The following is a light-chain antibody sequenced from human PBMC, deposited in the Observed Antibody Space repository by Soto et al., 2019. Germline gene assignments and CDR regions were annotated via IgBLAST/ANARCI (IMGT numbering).Light chain of an antibody. CDR3: SSLTTSFTYV. J-gene: IGLJ1*01. Sequence: QSLLKQPSSVCGSPGQSFAISCTGTISDVGAYNYVSWYQQHPGKAPKLLLSEVSNRPSGVSDRFSGSKSGNTASLTISGLQAEDEADYYCSSLTTSFTYVFGTGTQGTV. CDR1: ISDVGAYNY. V-gene: IGLV2-14*01. CDR2: EVS.